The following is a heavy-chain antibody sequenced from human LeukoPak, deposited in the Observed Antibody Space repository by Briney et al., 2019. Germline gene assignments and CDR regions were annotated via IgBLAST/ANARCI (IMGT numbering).Heavy chain of an antibody. CDR2: IKSKTDGGTT. J-gene: IGHJ4*02. D-gene: IGHD3-16*01. V-gene: IGHV3-15*01. CDR1: GFTFSNAW. CDR3: TTTVDYYDYVYPRDY. Sequence: GGSLRLSCAASGFTFSNAWMSWVRQAPGKGLEWVGRIKSKTDGGTTDYAAPVKGRFTISRDDSKNTLYLQMNSLKTEDTAVYYCTTTVDYYDYVYPRDYWGQGTLVTVSS.